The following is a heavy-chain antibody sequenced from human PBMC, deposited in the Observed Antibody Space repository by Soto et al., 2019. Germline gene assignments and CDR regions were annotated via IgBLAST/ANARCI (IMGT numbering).Heavy chain of an antibody. CDR3: ASPRWYSSGWLQRDYFDY. J-gene: IGHJ4*02. CDR1: GFSFSDYA. D-gene: IGHD6-19*01. CDR2: ISESGGST. V-gene: IGHV3-23*01. Sequence: GGSLRLSCAASGFSFSDYAMSWVRQAPGKGLEWVSVISESGGSTHYADSVRGRFTVSRDNSKNSLSLRMNSLRDEDTAVYFCASPRWYSSGWLQRDYFDYWGQGTLVTVSS.